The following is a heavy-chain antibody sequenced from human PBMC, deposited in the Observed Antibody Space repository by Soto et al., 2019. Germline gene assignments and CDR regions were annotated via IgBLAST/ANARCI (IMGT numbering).Heavy chain of an antibody. V-gene: IGHV3-74*01. CDR3: ARDLRGSPDY. D-gene: IGHD1-26*01. J-gene: IGHJ4*02. CDR1: GFTFSTYW. CDR2: INPDGRTT. Sequence: GGSLRLSCAASGFTFSTYWMNWVRQAPGKGLVWVSLINPDGRTTTYADSVKGRFTISRDNAKNTVYLHMNSLRVDDTAVYYCARDLRGSPDYWGQGTLVTVSS.